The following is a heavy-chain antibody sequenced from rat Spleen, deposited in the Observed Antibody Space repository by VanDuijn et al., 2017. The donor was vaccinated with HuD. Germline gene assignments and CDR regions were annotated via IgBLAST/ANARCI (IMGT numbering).Heavy chain of an antibody. Sequence: EVQLVETGGGLVQPGRSLKLSCVVSGFTFSSYWMYWIRQAPGKGLEWVSSISPSGGSTYYRDSVKGRFTISRDNAKSTLYLQMDSLRSEDTATYYCATDMSAHWWGQGVMVTVSS. J-gene: IGHJ2*01. V-gene: IGHV5-58*01. CDR2: ISPSGGST. D-gene: IGHD1-12*01. CDR1: GFTFSSYW. CDR3: ATDMSAHW.